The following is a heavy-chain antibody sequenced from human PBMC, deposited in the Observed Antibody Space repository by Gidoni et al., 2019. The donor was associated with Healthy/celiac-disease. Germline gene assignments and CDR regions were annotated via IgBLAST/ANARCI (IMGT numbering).Heavy chain of an antibody. CDR3: ARRRYGGVIVKFNWYFDL. CDR2: IYYSGST. J-gene: IGHJ2*01. V-gene: IGHV4-39*01. Sequence: QLQLQESGPGLVTPSETLSLTCTVSGGSISSSSYYWGWTRQPPGKGLEWIGSIYYSGSTYYNPSRKSRVTISVDTSKNQFSLKLSSVTAADTAVYYCARRRYGGVIVKFNWYFDLWGRGTLVTVSS. CDR1: GGSISSSSYY. D-gene: IGHD3-16*02.